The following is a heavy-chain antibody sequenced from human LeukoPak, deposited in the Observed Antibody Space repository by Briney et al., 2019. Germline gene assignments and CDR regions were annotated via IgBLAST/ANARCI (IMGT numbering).Heavy chain of an antibody. V-gene: IGHV3-30*02. D-gene: IGHD5-12*01. CDR1: GFTFSSYG. CDR2: TRYDGSNK. Sequence: LPGGSLRLSCAASGFTFSSYGMYWVRQAPGKGLECVAFTRYDGSNKYYADSVKGRFTVSRDNSKNTLYLQMKSLRAEDTAVYYCAKGGGYEAQYYYYYLDVWGKGTTVTISS. CDR3: AKGGGYEAQYYYYYLDV. J-gene: IGHJ6*03.